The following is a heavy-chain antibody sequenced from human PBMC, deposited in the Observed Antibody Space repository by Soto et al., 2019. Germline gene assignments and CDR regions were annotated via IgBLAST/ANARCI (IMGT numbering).Heavy chain of an antibody. J-gene: IGHJ6*02. V-gene: IGHV4-31*03. CDR2: IYYSGST. CDR1: GGSISSGGYY. Sequence: SETLSLTCTVSGGSISSGGYYWSWIRQHPGKGLEWIGYIYYSGSTYYNPSLKSRVTISVDTSKNQFSLKLSSVTAADTAVYYCARDRRLELWDSSGMDVCGQGTTVTXSS. D-gene: IGHD1-26*01. CDR3: ARDRRLELWDSSGMDV.